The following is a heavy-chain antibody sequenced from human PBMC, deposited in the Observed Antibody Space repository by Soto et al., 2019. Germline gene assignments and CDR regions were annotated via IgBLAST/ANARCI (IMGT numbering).Heavy chain of an antibody. D-gene: IGHD3-10*01. CDR3: ARDILSGGAYPDS. CDR2: ISSGSSYI. Sequence: LRLSCAASGFTFSTYTMNWVRQAPGKGLEWISSISSGSSYIYYAGSVKGRFTISRDNAKNSLFLQMNSLRADDTAVYYCARDILSGGAYPDSWGQGTKVTVSS. CDR1: GFTFSTYT. V-gene: IGHV3-21*01. J-gene: IGHJ5*01.